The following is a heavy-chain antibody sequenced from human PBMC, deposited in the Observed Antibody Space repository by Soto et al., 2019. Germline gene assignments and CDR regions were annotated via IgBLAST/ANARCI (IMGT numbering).Heavy chain of an antibody. Sequence: SETLSLTCGVSGYLISSGYYWGWIRQPPGKGLEWIGIIHHTGTTYYNPSLKSQVTISVDTSNNQFSLKLTSVTAADTAVYFCARSSSYLPGGYWGQGTQVTVSS. CDR1: GYLISSGYY. CDR3: ARSSSYLPGGY. CDR2: IHHTGTT. V-gene: IGHV4-38-2*01. D-gene: IGHD5-12*01. J-gene: IGHJ4*02.